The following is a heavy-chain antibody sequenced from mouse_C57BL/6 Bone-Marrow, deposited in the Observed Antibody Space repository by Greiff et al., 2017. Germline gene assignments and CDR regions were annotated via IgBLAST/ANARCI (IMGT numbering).Heavy chain of an antibody. CDR2: ISYDGSN. V-gene: IGHV3-6*01. D-gene: IGHD1-1*01. Sequence: EVHLVESGPGLVKPSQSLSLTCSVTGYSITSGYYWNWIRQFPGNKLEWMGYISYDGSNNYNPSLKNRISITRDTSKNQFFLKLNSVTTEDTATYYCAREAAVVADYYAMDYWGQGTSVTVSS. CDR1: GYSITSGYY. J-gene: IGHJ4*01. CDR3: AREAAVVADYYAMDY.